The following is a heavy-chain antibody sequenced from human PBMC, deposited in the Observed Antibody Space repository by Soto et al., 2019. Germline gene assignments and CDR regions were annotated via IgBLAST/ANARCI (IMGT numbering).Heavy chain of an antibody. V-gene: IGHV3-15*01. D-gene: IGHD3-22*01. CDR2: IRSKTSGETR. J-gene: IGHJ3*02. CDR1: GFPFTKAW. CDR3: TTDGFTGIVGI. Sequence: EVQLVESGGSLVTPGGSLRLSCAASGFPFTKAWMTWVRQAPGKGLEWDGRIRSKTSGETREYAAPVKGRFTISRDDSKNMLYLEMNSLKIEDTGVYYCTTDGFTGIVGIWGQGTMVTVSS.